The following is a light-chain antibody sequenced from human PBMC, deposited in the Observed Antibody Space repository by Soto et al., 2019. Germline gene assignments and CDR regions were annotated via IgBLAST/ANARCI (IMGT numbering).Light chain of an antibody. CDR3: SSYTSDNRDYV. CDR1: SSDVGGYNY. V-gene: IGLV2-14*01. CDR2: EVS. J-gene: IGLJ1*01. Sequence: QSALTQPASVSGSPGQSITISCTGTSSDVGGYNYVSWYQQHPGKAPKLMIYEVSNRPSGVSTRFSGSKSASTASLTISGLQAEDEAHYYCSSYTSDNRDYVFGTGTKVTVL.